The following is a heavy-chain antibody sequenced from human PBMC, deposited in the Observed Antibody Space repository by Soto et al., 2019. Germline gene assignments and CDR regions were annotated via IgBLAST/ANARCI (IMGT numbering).Heavy chain of an antibody. CDR2: IYYSGST. CDR3: ARDVVGYCSSTSCSDVNWFDP. CDR1: GGSISSGDYY. D-gene: IGHD2-2*01. V-gene: IGHV4-30-4*01. J-gene: IGHJ5*02. Sequence: ASETLSLTCTVSGGSISSGDYYWSWIRQPPGKGLEWIGYIYYSGSTYYNPSLKSRVTISVDTSKNQFSLKLSSVTAADTAVYYCARDVVGYCSSTSCSDVNWFDPWGQGTLVTVSS.